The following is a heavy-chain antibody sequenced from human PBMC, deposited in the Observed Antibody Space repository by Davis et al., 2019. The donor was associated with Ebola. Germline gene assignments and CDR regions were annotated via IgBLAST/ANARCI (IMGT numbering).Heavy chain of an antibody. Sequence: GESLKISCAASGYTFTSYAMHWVRQAPGQRLEWMGWINAGNGNTKYSQKFQGRVTMTRNTSISTAYMELSSLRSEDTAVYYCARREDYDFWSGYSIWRHGAFDIWGQGTMVTVSS. D-gene: IGHD3-3*01. V-gene: IGHV1-3*01. J-gene: IGHJ3*02. CDR1: GYTFTSYA. CDR2: INAGNGNT. CDR3: ARREDYDFWSGYSIWRHGAFDI.